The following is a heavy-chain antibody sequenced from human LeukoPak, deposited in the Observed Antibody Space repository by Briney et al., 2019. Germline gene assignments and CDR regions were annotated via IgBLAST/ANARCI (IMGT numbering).Heavy chain of an antibody. Sequence: PSETLSLTCTVSGSSISSSSYYWGWIRQPPGKGLEWIGSIYYSGSTYYNPSLKSRVTISVDTSKNQFSLKLSSVTAADTAVYYCARFELLWFGEFDYWGQGTLVTVSS. J-gene: IGHJ4*02. CDR2: IYYSGST. D-gene: IGHD3-10*01. CDR1: GSSISSSSYY. V-gene: IGHV4-39*01. CDR3: ARFELLWFGEFDY.